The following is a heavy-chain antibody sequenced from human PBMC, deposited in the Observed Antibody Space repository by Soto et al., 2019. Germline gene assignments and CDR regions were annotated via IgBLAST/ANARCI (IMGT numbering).Heavy chain of an antibody. CDR2: IYYSGST. CDR3: ATLSSVDYGGYSYYGMDV. D-gene: IGHD4-17*01. V-gene: IGHV4-39*01. CDR1: GGSISSSSYY. J-gene: IGHJ6*02. Sequence: PSATLSLTCTVSGGSISSSSYYRGWIRQPPGKGLEWIGSIYYSGSTYYTPSLKRRFPISVDTSNNQFSPKLSSVTAPDTAVSYSATLSSVDYGGYSYYGMDVWGQGTTVTVSS.